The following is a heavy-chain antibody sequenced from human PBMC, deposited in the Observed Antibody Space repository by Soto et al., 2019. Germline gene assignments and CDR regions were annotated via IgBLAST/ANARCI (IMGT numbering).Heavy chain of an antibody. D-gene: IGHD2-2*01. V-gene: IGHV4-59*01. CDR1: GDSISSFY. Sequence: QVQLQESGPGLLKPSETLSLTCTVSGDSISSFYWTWIRQPPGKGLEWVGYIFSSGSTNYNPSLKRRVTNSVYTSENQFSLKLTSVTAADTAVYYCARVGYCSSTPCWPIGYFEYWGQGTLVTVSS. CDR3: ARVGYCSSTPCWPIGYFEY. J-gene: IGHJ4*02. CDR2: IFSSGST.